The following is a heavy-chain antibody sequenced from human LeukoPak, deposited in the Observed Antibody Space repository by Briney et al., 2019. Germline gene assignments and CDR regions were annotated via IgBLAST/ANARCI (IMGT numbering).Heavy chain of an antibody. Sequence: SVKVSCKASGGTFSSYAISWVRQAPGQGLEWMRRIIPIFGTANYAQKFQGRVTITTDESTSTAYMELSSLRSEDTAVYYCATTYYYDSSGYYPGGDYFDYWGQGTLVTVSS. CDR1: GGTFSSYA. V-gene: IGHV1-69*05. D-gene: IGHD3-22*01. J-gene: IGHJ4*02. CDR2: IIPIFGTA. CDR3: ATTYYYDSSGYYPGGDYFDY.